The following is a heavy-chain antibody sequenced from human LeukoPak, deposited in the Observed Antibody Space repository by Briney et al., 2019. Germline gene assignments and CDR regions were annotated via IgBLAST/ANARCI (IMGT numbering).Heavy chain of an antibody. V-gene: IGHV4-34*01. Sequence: SETLSLTCAVYGGSFSGYYWSWIRQPPGKGLEWIGEINHSVSTNYNPSLKSRVTISVDTSKNQFSLKLSSVTAADTAVYYCARGQRRSSGYYYGVFDYWGQGTLVTVSS. CDR1: GGSFSGYY. J-gene: IGHJ4*02. CDR3: ARGQRRSSGYYYGVFDY. CDR2: INHSVST. D-gene: IGHD3-22*01.